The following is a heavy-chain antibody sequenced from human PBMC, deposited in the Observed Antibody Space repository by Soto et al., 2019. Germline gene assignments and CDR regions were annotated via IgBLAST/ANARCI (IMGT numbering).Heavy chain of an antibody. CDR1: GFTFSSYA. V-gene: IGHV3-23*01. J-gene: IGHJ6*02. D-gene: IGHD2-2*01. CDR3: ATRDIVVVPDVHYYYYGMDV. CDR2: ISGSGGST. Sequence: SLRLSCAASGFTFSSYAMSWVRQAPGKGLEWVSAISGSGGSTYYADSVKGRFTISRDNSKNTLYLQMNSLRAEDTAVYYCATRDIVVVPDVHYYYYGMDVWGQGTTVTVYS.